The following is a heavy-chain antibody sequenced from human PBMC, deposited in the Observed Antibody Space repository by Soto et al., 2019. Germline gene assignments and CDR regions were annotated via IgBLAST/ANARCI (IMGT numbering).Heavy chain of an antibody. Sequence: EVQLVESGGAVVQPGGSLRLSCAASGFTFCTYWMHWVRRPPGKGLVWVARITSDGSSSTYADPVKGRFTISRDNAKNTLYLQMNSLRADDTAVYYCVRHFDKWGQGTLVTVSS. V-gene: IGHV3-74*03. CDR3: VRHFDK. CDR2: ITSDGSSS. CDR1: GFTFCTYW. J-gene: IGHJ4*02.